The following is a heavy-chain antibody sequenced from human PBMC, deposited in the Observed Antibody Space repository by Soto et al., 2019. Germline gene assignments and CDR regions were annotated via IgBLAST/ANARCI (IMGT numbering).Heavy chain of an antibody. J-gene: IGHJ5*02. CDR2: MNPNSGNT. CDR3: ARAGAVIYWFDP. Sequence: VASVKVSCKASGYTFTSYDINWVRQATGQGLEWMGRMNPNSGNTGYAQKFQGRVTMTRNTSISTAYMELSSLRSEDTAVYYCARAGAVIYWFDPWGQGTLVTVSS. D-gene: IGHD3-10*01. CDR1: GYTFTSYD. V-gene: IGHV1-8*01.